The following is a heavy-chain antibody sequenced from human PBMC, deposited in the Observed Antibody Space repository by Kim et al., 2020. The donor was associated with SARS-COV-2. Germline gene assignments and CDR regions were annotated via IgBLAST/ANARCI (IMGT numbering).Heavy chain of an antibody. Sequence: GGSLRLSCAASGFTFSSYSMNWVRQAPGKGLEWVSSISSSSSYIYYADSVKGRFTISRDNAKNSLYLQMNSLRAEDTAVYYFAGLRAYVDTAMDDAFDIWGQGTMVTVSS. V-gene: IGHV3-21*01. J-gene: IGHJ3*02. CDR3: AGLRAYVDTAMDDAFDI. CDR2: ISSSSSYI. CDR1: GFTFSSYS. D-gene: IGHD5-18*01.